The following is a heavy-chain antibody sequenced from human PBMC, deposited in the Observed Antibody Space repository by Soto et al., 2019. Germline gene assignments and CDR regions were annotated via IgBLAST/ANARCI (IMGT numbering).Heavy chain of an antibody. CDR2: ISYDGSNK. Sequence: PGGSRRLSCAASGFTFSSYGMHGVRQAPGQGLEWVAVISYDGSNKYYADSVKGRFTISRDNSKNTLYLQMHSMRAEETAVYYCAKDLLWFGELFQPHGMDVWGQGT. CDR1: GFTFSSYG. D-gene: IGHD3-10*01. J-gene: IGHJ6*02. V-gene: IGHV3-30*18. CDR3: AKDLLWFGELFQPHGMDV.